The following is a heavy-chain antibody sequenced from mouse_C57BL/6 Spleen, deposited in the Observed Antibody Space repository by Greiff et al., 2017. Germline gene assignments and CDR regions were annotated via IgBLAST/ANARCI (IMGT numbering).Heavy chain of an antibody. Sequence: EVQVVESGGGLVQPGGSLSLSCAASGFTFTDYYMSWVRQPPGKALEWLGFIRNKANGYTTEYSASVKGRFTISRDNSQSILYLQMNALRAEDSATYYCATYGRDYFDYWGQGTTLTVSS. CDR3: ATYGRDYFDY. CDR1: GFTFTDYY. D-gene: IGHD3-1*01. J-gene: IGHJ2*01. V-gene: IGHV7-3*01. CDR2: IRNKANGYTT.